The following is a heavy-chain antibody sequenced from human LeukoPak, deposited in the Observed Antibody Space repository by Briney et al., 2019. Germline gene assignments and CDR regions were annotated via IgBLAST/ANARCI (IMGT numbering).Heavy chain of an antibody. V-gene: IGHV3-53*01. CDR1: GFTVSNNY. CDR2: IYSGGST. CDR3: VRNSGELGA. D-gene: IGHD2-21*01. Sequence: PGGSLRLSCAASGFTVSNNYMSWVRRAAGKGLEWVALIYSGGSTYYADSVKGRFTISRDNSKNTLHLQMNSLRAGDTAVYYCVRNSGELGAWGQGTLVTVSS. J-gene: IGHJ5*02.